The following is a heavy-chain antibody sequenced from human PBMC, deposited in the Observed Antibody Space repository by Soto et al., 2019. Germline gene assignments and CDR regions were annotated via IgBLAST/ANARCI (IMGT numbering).Heavy chain of an antibody. Sequence: EVQLLESGGGLVQPGGSLRLSGTAPGFSLSTYGVTWVRQAPGKGLEWVSGVSGGSGTTHYADSVKVRFTITTDNSENTAYLQMNSLRVEDTAVYYCAKWNGYGDHWGQGTLVTVS. V-gene: IGHV3-23*01. J-gene: IGHJ4*02. CDR1: GFSLSTYG. D-gene: IGHD1-1*01. CDR3: AKWNGYGDH. CDR2: VSGGSGTT.